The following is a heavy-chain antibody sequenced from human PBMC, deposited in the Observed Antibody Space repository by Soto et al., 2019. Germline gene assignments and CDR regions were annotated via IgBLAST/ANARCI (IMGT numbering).Heavy chain of an antibody. Sequence: SETLSLTCAVYGGSFSGYYWSWIRQPPGKGLEWIGEINHSGSTNYNLSLKSRVTISVDTSKNQFSLKLSSVTAADTAVYYCARGIAAAGIRWFDPWGQGTLVTVSS. CDR1: GGSFSGYY. D-gene: IGHD6-13*01. V-gene: IGHV4-34*01. J-gene: IGHJ5*02. CDR3: ARGIAAAGIRWFDP. CDR2: INHSGST.